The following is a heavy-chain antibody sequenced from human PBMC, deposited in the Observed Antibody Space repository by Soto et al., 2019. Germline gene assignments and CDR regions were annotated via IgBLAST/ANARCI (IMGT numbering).Heavy chain of an antibody. V-gene: IGHV5-51*01. CDR1: GYSFSSDW. Sequence: GESLKISCKGSGYSFSSDWVAWVRQMPGKGLEWMGIIYPGDSDIRYGPSFQGQVTISADESINTAYLHWSSPRASDTAIYYCARLYSSGLYYFDYWGQGTLVTVSS. CDR2: IYPGDSDI. CDR3: ARLYSSGLYYFDY. D-gene: IGHD3-22*01. J-gene: IGHJ4*02.